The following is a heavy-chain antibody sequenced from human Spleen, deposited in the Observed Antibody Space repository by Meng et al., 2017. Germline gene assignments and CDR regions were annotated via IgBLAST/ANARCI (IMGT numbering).Heavy chain of an antibody. J-gene: IGHJ4*02. CDR2: INDSGST. Sequence: SETLSLTCAVYGGSFSRYYWNWIRQPPGKGLEWIGEINDSGSTNDNPSLKSRVTISVDTSKNQISLKLTSVTAADTAVYYCARGHSGSYYYYWGQGTLVTVSS. D-gene: IGHD1-26*01. CDR3: ARGHSGSYYYY. CDR1: GGSFSRYY. V-gene: IGHV4-34*01.